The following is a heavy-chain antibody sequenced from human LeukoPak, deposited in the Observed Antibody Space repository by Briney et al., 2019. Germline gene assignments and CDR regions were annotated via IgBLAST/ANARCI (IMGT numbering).Heavy chain of an antibody. V-gene: IGHV3-53*01. D-gene: IGHD4-17*01. CDR2: IYSGGST. CDR3: ARETDYGGYVFFDY. Sequence: GGSLRLSCAASGFTVSSNYMSWVRQAPGKGLEWVSVIYSGGSTYYADSVKGRFTISRDNSKNTLYLQMNSLRAEDTAVYYCARETDYGGYVFFDYWGQGTLVTVSS. CDR1: GFTVSSNY. J-gene: IGHJ4*02.